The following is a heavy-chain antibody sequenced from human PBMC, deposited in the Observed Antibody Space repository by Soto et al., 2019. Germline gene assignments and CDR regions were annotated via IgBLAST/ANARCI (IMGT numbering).Heavy chain of an antibody. Sequence: PSGTLSLTCNVSDDSLSTYYWSCIRQPAGKGLEWIGRIYASGSTNYNPSLKGRVSMSVDTSKKQFSLRMISVTAADTSMYYCARSAIPRGGWFRPWGQGVLVTVSS. V-gene: IGHV4-4*07. CDR2: IYASGST. CDR3: ARSAIPRGGWFRP. CDR1: DDSLSTYY. D-gene: IGHD2-21*01. J-gene: IGHJ5*02.